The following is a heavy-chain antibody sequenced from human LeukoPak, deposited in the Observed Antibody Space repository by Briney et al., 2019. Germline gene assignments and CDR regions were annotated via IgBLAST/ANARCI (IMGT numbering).Heavy chain of an antibody. CDR1: GGTFSSYA. D-gene: IGHD5-18*01. CDR3: ASNPDVDTAIGC. J-gene: IGHJ4*02. Sequence: GSSVKVSCKASGGTFSSYAISWVRQAPGQGLEWMGGIIPIFCTANYAQKFQGRVTITADESTSTAYMELSSLRSEDTAVYYWASNPDVDTAIGCWGQGTLVTVSS. CDR2: IIPIFCTA. V-gene: IGHV1-69*01.